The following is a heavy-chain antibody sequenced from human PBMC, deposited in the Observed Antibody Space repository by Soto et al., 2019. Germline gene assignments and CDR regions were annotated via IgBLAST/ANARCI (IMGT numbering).Heavy chain of an antibody. Sequence: SVKVSCKASGGTFSSYAFSWVRQAPGQGLEWMGGIVRIFHTPTYAQKFQGRVTITADESTSTAYMELISLRSDDTAVYYCVHRRDGYNSAFFDYWGQGTLVTVSS. CDR1: GGTFSSYA. V-gene: IGHV1-69*13. CDR3: VHRRDGYNSAFFDY. D-gene: IGHD5-12*01. J-gene: IGHJ4*02. CDR2: IVRIFHTP.